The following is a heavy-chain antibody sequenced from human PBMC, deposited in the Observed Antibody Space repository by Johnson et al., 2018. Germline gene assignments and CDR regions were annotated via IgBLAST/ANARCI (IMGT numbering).Heavy chain of an antibody. CDR3: ARENSHYYDSSGYYLKGYYFDY. Sequence: VQLVESGPGLVKSSGTLFLTCTVSGDSINTNNEWSWVRQAPGKGLEWIGEISQSGSTNYNPSLKGRVTMSVDKSKNQFSLRLTSVNPADTAVYFCARENSHYYDSSGYYLKGYYFDYWGQGTLVTVSS. J-gene: IGHJ4*02. D-gene: IGHD3-22*01. CDR2: ISQSGST. V-gene: IGHV4-4*02. CDR1: GDSINTNNE.